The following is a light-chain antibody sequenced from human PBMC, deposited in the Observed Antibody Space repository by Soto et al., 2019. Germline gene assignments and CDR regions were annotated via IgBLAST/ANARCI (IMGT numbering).Light chain of an antibody. V-gene: IGKV1-5*03. CDR2: KAS. Sequence: DIQMTQAPSTLSASVGERVTITCRASQSISSWLAWYQQKPGKAPKLLIYKASSLESGVPSRFSGSGSGTEFTLTISSLQPDDFATYYCQQYNSYSYTFGQG. CDR1: QSISSW. CDR3: QQYNSYSYT. J-gene: IGKJ2*01.